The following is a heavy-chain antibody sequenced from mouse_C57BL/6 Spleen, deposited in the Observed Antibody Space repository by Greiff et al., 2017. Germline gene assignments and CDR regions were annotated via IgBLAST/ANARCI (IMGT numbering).Heavy chain of an antibody. J-gene: IGHJ1*03. Sequence: EVKLQESGEGLVKPGGSLKLSCAASGFTFSSYAMSWVRQTPEKRLEWVAYISSGGDYIYYADTVKGRFTISRDNARNTLYLQMSSLKSEDTAMYYCTRDRYYYGSSYNWYFDVWGTGTTVTVSS. CDR1: GFTFSSYA. D-gene: IGHD1-1*01. CDR2: ISSGGDYI. V-gene: IGHV5-9-1*02. CDR3: TRDRYYYGSSYNWYFDV.